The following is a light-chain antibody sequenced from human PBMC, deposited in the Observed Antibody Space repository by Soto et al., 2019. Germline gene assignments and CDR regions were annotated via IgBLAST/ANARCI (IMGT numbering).Light chain of an antibody. CDR2: GAS. Sequence: EIVMTQSPATLSVSPGERATLSCRASQSVSSNLAWYQQKPGQAPRLLIYGASTRATVIPARVSGSGSGTEFTLTIRSLQSEDFAVYYCPQYNNWPWTFGQGTQVPIK. CDR1: QSVSSN. CDR3: PQYNNWPWT. J-gene: IGKJ1*01. V-gene: IGKV3-15*01.